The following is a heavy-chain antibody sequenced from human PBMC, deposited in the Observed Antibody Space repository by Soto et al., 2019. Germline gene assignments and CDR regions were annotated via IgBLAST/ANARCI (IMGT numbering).Heavy chain of an antibody. CDR2: TYYRSKWLN. CDR1: GDSVSRNSAA. Sequence: SQTLSLTCAISGDSVSRNSAACNSSPQTTSRGVGRGGRTYYRSKWLNEYAVSAKGRLTINPDTTKNQFSLQLNSVTREDTSVEYCASEPGYSGFASWGQGTLVTVSS. V-gene: IGHV6-1*01. CDR3: ASEPGYSGFAS. J-gene: IGHJ4*02. D-gene: IGHD1-26*01.